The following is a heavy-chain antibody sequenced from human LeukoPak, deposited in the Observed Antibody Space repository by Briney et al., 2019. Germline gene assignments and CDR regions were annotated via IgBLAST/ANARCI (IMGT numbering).Heavy chain of an antibody. CDR3: AKDRGY. CDR2: ISGSGDST. CDR1: GLIFSTYG. V-gene: IGHV3-23*01. J-gene: IGHJ4*02. Sequence: GGSLGLSCAASGLIFSTYGMTWVRQAPGKGLEWVSGISGSGDSTYYAESVKGRFTISRDNSKNTLYLQMNSLRADDTAIYYCAKDRGYWGQGTLVTVSS.